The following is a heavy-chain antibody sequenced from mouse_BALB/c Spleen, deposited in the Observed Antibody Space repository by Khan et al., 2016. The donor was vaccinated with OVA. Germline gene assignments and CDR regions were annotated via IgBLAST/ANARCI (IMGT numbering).Heavy chain of an antibody. CDR2: INPSTGYT. CDR1: GYTFINYW. J-gene: IGHJ2*01. Sequence: QIQLVQSGAELAKPGASVKMSCKASGYTFINYWILWIKQRPGQGLEWIGYINPSTGYTEYNQNFKDKATLTADKSSSTAYMQLSSLTSEDSTVYYCARRGRRWDVDDWGQGTTLTGSS. D-gene: IGHD4-1*01. CDR3: ARRGRRWDVDD. V-gene: IGHV1-7*01.